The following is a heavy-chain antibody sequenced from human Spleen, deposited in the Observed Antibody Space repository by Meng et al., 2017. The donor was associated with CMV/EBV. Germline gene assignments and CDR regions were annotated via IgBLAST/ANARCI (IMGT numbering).Heavy chain of an antibody. V-gene: IGHV3-15*01. Sequence: GGSLRLSCAASGFTFSNAWMSWVRQAPGKGLEWVGRIKSKTDGGTTDYAAPVKGRFTISRDDSKNTLYLQMNSLKTEDTAVYYCTTDPIVVVPAALSWGQGTLVTVSS. CDR2: IKSKTDGGTT. J-gene: IGHJ5*02. CDR3: TTDPIVVVPAALS. CDR1: GFTFSNAW. D-gene: IGHD2-2*01.